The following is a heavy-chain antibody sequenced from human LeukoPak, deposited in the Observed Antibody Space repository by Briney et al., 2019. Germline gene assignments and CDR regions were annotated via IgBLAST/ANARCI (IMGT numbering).Heavy chain of an antibody. Sequence: GGSLRLSCAASGFTFSSYGMCWVRQAPGKGLEWVSAISGSGGSTFYADSVKGRFTISRDNSKNTLFLQMNSLRAEDTAVYHCAKDRTIAAAGPGSDWGQGTLVSVSS. D-gene: IGHD6-13*01. CDR3: AKDRTIAAAGPGSD. CDR2: ISGSGGST. CDR1: GFTFSSYG. J-gene: IGHJ4*02. V-gene: IGHV3-23*01.